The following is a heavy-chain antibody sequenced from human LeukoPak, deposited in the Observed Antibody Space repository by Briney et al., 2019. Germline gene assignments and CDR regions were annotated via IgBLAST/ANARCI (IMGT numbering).Heavy chain of an antibody. CDR2: INPSSGGT. CDR1: GYTFTKYY. J-gene: IGHJ5*02. D-gene: IGHD2-15*01. Sequence: ASVKVSCKASGYTFTKYYMFWVRQAPGQGLEWMGRINPSSGGTDYAQKFQGRVTMTRDTSISTAYMELSRLRSDDTAMYYCARGYCGGGSCCSVENWFDPWGQGTLVTVSS. V-gene: IGHV1-2*06. CDR3: ARGYCGGGSCCSVENWFDP.